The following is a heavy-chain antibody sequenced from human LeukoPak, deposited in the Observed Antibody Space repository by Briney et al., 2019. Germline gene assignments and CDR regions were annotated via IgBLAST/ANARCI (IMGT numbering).Heavy chain of an antibody. D-gene: IGHD1-26*01. CDR1: GFTFSSYA. CDR3: AKGAVGAPYFHY. V-gene: IGHV3-23*01. CDR2: ISGSGGST. J-gene: IGHJ4*02. Sequence: SGGPLRLSCAASGFTFSSYAMSWVRQAPGKGLEWVSAISGSGGSTYYADSVKGRFTISRDNSKTTLYLQMNSLRAEDTAVYYCAKGAVGAPYFHYWGQGTLVTVSS.